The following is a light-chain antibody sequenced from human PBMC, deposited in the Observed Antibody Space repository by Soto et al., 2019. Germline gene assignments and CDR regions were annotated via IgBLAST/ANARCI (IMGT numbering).Light chain of an antibody. CDR2: QTS. J-gene: IGKJ1*01. CDR1: QYINTR. Sequence: EIVLTQSPATLSSSPGERVTFSCRASQYINTRLAWYQHRPGQAPRLLIYQTSLRAAGIPARFSASGSGTDFTLTISDVQPEDFALYYCHQRQSWPRTFGQGTKVDIK. V-gene: IGKV3-11*01. CDR3: HQRQSWPRT.